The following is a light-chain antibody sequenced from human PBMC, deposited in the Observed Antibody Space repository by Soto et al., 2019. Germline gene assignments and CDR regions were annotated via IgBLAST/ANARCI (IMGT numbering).Light chain of an antibody. CDR3: QQYYSYPYT. CDR1: QGISSY. J-gene: IGKJ2*01. Sequence: AIRMTQSPSSFSASTGDGVTITCRASQGISSYLAWYQQKPGKAPKLLIYAASTLQSGVPSRFSGSGSGTDFTLTISCLQSEDFATYYCQQYYSYPYTFGQGTK. CDR2: AAS. V-gene: IGKV1-8*01.